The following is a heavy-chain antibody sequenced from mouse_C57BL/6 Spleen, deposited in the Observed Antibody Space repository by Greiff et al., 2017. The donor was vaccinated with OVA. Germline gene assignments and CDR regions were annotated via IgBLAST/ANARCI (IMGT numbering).Heavy chain of an antibody. D-gene: IGHD3-3*01. CDR2: IYPGDGDT. J-gene: IGHJ2*01. Sequence: QVQLQQSGPELVKPGASVKISCKASGYAFSSSWMNWVKQRPGKGLEWIGQIYPGDGDTNYNGKFKARAPLTADKSSSTAYLQLSSQTSEDAAVYIWARSRDEVYWGQGTTLTVSS. V-gene: IGHV1-82*01. CDR3: ARSRDEVY. CDR1: GYAFSSSW.